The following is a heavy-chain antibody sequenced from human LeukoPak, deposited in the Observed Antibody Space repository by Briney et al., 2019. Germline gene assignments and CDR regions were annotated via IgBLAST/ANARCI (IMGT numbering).Heavy chain of an antibody. J-gene: IGHJ6*02. CDR3: ARDYSSYYGLDV. Sequence: PGGSLRLSCAASGFTFSSYEVNWVRQAPGKGLEWVSYISSSDSTIYYADSVRGRFTISRDNAKNSLYLQMTSLRAEDTAVYYCARDYSSYYGLDVWGQGTTVTVSS. D-gene: IGHD3-22*01. V-gene: IGHV3-48*03. CDR2: ISSSDSTI. CDR1: GFTFSSYE.